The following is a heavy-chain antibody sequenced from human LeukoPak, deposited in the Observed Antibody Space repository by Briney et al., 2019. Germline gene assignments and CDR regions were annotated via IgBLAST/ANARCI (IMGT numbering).Heavy chain of an antibody. CDR2: ISSGSSFI. D-gene: IGHD2-2*01. Sequence: PGGSLRLSCAASGFTFSSYSMNWVRQAPGKGLELVSSISSGSSFIYYADSVKRRFTISRDNAKNSLYLQMNSLRAEDTAVYYCAREPDASFDYWGQGTLVTVSS. J-gene: IGHJ4*02. V-gene: IGHV3-21*01. CDR3: AREPDASFDY. CDR1: GFTFSSYS.